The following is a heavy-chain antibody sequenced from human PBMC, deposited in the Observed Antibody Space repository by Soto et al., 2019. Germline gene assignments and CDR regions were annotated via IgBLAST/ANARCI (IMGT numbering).Heavy chain of an antibody. CDR1: GGPISSYY. CDR3: ATALREYSSNW. CDR2: INYSGGT. D-gene: IGHD6-6*01. Sequence: SLTCTVSGGPISSYYWSWIRQPPGKGLEWIGYINYSGGTNYNPSLKSRVTISVDTSKDQFSLKLSSVTAADTAVYYCATALREYSSNW. J-gene: IGHJ2*01. V-gene: IGHV4-59*08.